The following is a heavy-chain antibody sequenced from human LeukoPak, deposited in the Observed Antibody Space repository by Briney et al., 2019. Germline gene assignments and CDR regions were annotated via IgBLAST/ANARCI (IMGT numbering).Heavy chain of an antibody. CDR3: ARWGYCSSTSCYIGGDY. D-gene: IGHD2-2*02. J-gene: IGHJ4*02. Sequence: GGSLRLSCAASGFTFSSYARSWVRQAPGKGLEWVSAISGSGGSTYYADSVKGRFTISRDNSKNTLYLQMNSLRAEDTAVYYCARWGYCSSTSCYIGGDYWGQGTLVTVSS. CDR1: GFTFSSYA. CDR2: ISGSGGST. V-gene: IGHV3-23*01.